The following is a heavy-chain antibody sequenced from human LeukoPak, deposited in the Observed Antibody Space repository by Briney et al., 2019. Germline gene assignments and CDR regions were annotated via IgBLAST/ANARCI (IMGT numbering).Heavy chain of an antibody. CDR2: INPSGGST. CDR1: GYTFTSYY. Sequence: ASVKVSCKASGYTFTSYYMHWVRQAPGQGLERMGIINPSGGSTSYAQKFQGRVTMTSDTSTSTVYMELSSLRSEDTAVYYCAKGAPDTPYYFDYWGQGTLVTVSS. CDR3: AKGAPDTPYYFDY. V-gene: IGHV1-46*01. J-gene: IGHJ4*02.